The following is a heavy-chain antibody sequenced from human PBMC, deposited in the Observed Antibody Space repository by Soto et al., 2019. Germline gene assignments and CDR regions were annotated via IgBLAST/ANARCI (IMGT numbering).Heavy chain of an antibody. CDR1: GFTFSEYA. D-gene: IGHD6-6*01. Sequence: PGGSLRLSCAASGFTFSEYAMSWVRQAPGKGLEWVSVIGGDGGSPNYADSVKGRFTVSRDNSKSTLYLQMNSLRAEDTAVYYCAKVASSSSKLEDYWGQGTLVTVSS. CDR2: IGGDGGSP. V-gene: IGHV3-23*01. J-gene: IGHJ4*02. CDR3: AKVASSSSKLEDY.